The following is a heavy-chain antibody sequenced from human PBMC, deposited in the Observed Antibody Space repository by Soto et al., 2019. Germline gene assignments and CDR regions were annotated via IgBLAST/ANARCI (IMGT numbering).Heavy chain of an antibody. J-gene: IGHJ4*02. Sequence: EVQLAESGGGMVQPGGSLRLSCVASGFTFSSYDMHWVRQAPGKGLEYVSSISSNGGTTYYGNSVKGRFIISRDNSKNTLYLQMVSLRAEDMAVYYCVRRVSGNYDYWGQGTLVTVSS. CDR2: ISSNGGTT. D-gene: IGHD1-7*01. V-gene: IGHV3-64*01. CDR1: GFTFSSYD. CDR3: VRRVSGNYDY.